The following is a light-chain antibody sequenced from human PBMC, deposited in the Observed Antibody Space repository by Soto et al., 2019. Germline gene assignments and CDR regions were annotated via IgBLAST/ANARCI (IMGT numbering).Light chain of an antibody. Sequence: QPVLTQSPSASASLGASVKFTCTLSSGHSSYAIAWHQQHPEKGPRYLMKLNSDGSHSKGDGIPDRFSGSSSGAERYLTISSLQSEDEADYYCQTWGTGIHVVFGGGTKVTVL. CDR1: SGHSSYA. V-gene: IGLV4-69*01. CDR2: LNSDGSH. J-gene: IGLJ2*01. CDR3: QTWGTGIHVV.